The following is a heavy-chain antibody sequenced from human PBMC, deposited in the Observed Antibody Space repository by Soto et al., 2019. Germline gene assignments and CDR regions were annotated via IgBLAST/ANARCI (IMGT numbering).Heavy chain of an antibody. Sequence: PGESLKISCEGSGFSFSKYTVGWVRQIPGKGLEWMGIIHPGDSDTRYSPSFQGQVTISADKSISTAYLQWSSPKASDTAMYYCARHPLRYHGFDYWGQGTLVTVSS. J-gene: IGHJ4*02. CDR1: GFSFSKYT. D-gene: IGHD1-26*01. V-gene: IGHV5-51*01. CDR2: IHPGDSDT. CDR3: ARHPLRYHGFDY.